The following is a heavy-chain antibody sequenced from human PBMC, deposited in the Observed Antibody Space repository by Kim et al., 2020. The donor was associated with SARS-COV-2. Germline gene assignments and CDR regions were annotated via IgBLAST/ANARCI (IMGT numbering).Heavy chain of an antibody. D-gene: IGHD6-19*01. Sequence: GGSLRLSCAASGFTFSSYSMNWVRQAPGKGLEWVSSISSSSSYIYYADSVKGRFTISRDNAKNSLYLQMNSLRAEDTAVYYCAREGRIAVAGTRFLDYYYYGMDVWGQGTTVTVSS. CDR1: GFTFSSYS. CDR2: ISSSSSYI. V-gene: IGHV3-21*01. J-gene: IGHJ6*02. CDR3: AREGRIAVAGTRFLDYYYYGMDV.